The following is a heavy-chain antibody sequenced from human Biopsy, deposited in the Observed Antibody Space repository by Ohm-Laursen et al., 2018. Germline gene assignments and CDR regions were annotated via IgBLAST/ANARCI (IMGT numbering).Heavy chain of an antibody. V-gene: IGHV2-70*11. J-gene: IGHJ6*02. D-gene: IGHD6-13*01. CDR3: ARTPILIVSAGLVYRHRRHLQGMDV. CDR2: VDWDDYK. CDR1: GFSLSARGMC. Sequence: TQTHTLTCSFSGFSLSARGMCVSWIRQAPGKALEWLARVDWDDYKDYSASLQTKLSISKDTSNDQVVLTVNNVDPADTATYYCARTPILIVSAGLVYRHRRHLQGMDVWGQGIAVTVS.